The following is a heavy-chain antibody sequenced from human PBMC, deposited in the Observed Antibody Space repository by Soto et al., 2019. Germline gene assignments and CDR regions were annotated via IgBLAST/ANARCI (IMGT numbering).Heavy chain of an antibody. D-gene: IGHD3-10*01. CDR1: GFTVSSNY. J-gene: IGHJ6*02. CDR2: IYSGGST. V-gene: IGHV3-53*01. CDR3: AGYGSGSFTPYYYYYGMDV. Sequence: PGGSLRLSCAASGFTVSSNYMSWVRQAPGKGLEWVSVIYSGGSTYYADSVKGRFTISRDNSKNTLYLQMNSLRAEDTAVYYCAGYGSGSFTPYYYYYGMDVWGQGTTVTVSS.